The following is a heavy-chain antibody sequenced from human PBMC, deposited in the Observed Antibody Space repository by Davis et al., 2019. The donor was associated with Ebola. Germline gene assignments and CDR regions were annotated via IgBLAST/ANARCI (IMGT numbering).Heavy chain of an antibody. V-gene: IGHV1-46*01. CDR1: GYTFTGYY. J-gene: IGHJ6*02. CDR2: INPSSGST. CDR3: GRGGGIGYYGMDV. D-gene: IGHD3-16*01. Sequence: AASVKVSCKASGYTFTGYYMHWVRQAPGQGLEWMGIINPSSGSTDYAQKFQGRVTMTRDTSTSTAYMELSRLRSDDTAVYYCGRGGGIGYYGMDVWGQGTTVTVSS.